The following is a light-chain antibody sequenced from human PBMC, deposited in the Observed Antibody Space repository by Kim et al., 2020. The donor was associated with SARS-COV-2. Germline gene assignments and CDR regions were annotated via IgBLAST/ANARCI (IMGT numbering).Light chain of an antibody. CDR2: ATS. CDR1: QSVGSTN. V-gene: IGKV3-20*01. CDR3: QQYDNSLYT. J-gene: IGKJ2*01. Sequence: LSPGESVTLSCRATQSVGSTNLAWYHQRPGQAPRLLIYATSTRAKGIPDRFSGSGSGTDFTLTISRLEPEDFAVYYCQQYDNSLYTFGQGTKLEI.